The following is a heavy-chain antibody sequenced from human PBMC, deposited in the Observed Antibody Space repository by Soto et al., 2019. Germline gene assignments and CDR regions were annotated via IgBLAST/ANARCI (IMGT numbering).Heavy chain of an antibody. V-gene: IGHV1-69*04. CDR1: GGTFSSYT. Sequence: GASVKVSCKASGGTFSSYTISWVRQAPGQGLEWMGRIIPILGIANYAQKFQGRVTITADKSTSTAYMELSSLRSEDTAVYYCAREPLDIVVVPAAMPPYYYYYMDVWGKGTTVTVSS. CDR3: AREPLDIVVVPAAMPPYYYYYMDV. CDR2: IIPILGIA. D-gene: IGHD2-2*03. J-gene: IGHJ6*03.